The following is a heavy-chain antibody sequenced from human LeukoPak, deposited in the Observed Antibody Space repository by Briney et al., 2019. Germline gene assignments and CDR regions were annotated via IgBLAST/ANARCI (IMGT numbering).Heavy chain of an antibody. Sequence: PSETLSLTCTVSGGSISSGDYYWSWIRQPPGKGLEWIGYIYYSGSTYYNPSLKSRVTISVDTSKNQFSLKLSSVTAADTAVYYCARAGVGGSGSSSLDYYYGMDVWGQGTTVTVSS. J-gene: IGHJ6*02. CDR3: ARAGVGGSGSSSLDYYYGMDV. CDR2: IYYSGST. D-gene: IGHD3-10*01. V-gene: IGHV4-30-4*01. CDR1: GGSISSGDYY.